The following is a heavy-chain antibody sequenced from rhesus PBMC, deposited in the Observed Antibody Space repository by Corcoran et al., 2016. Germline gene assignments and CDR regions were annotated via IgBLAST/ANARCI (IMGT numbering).Heavy chain of an antibody. Sequence: QVQLQESGPGVVKPSETLSLTCAVSGGSISSGYDWSWIRQPPGKGLEWLGDIYGSSGSTNYNPSLKNRVTISKDASKNQFSLKLSSVTAADTAVYYCARGHYNFWTGYYFDYWGQGVLVTVSS. D-gene: IGHD3-3*01. V-gene: IGHV4-76*01. J-gene: IGHJ4*01. CDR2: IYGSSGST. CDR3: ARGHYNFWTGYYFDY. CDR1: GGSISSGYD.